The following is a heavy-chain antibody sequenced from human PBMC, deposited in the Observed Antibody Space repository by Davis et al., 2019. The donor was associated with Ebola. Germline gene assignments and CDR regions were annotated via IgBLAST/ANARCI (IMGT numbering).Heavy chain of an antibody. CDR2: IYYSGST. Sequence: MPSETLSLTCTVSGGSISSYYWSWIRPPPGKGLEWIGYIYYSGSTNYNPSLKSRVTISVDTSKNQFSLKLSSVTAADTAVYYCARVTYYDFWSGPNWFDPWGQGTLVTVSS. J-gene: IGHJ5*02. D-gene: IGHD3-3*01. CDR3: ARVTYYDFWSGPNWFDP. V-gene: IGHV4-59*12. CDR1: GGSISSYY.